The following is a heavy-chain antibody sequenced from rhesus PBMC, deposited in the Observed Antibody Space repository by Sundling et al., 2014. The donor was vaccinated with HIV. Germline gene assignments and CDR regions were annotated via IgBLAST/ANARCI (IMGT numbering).Heavy chain of an antibody. CDR3: AKRTLDS. V-gene: IGHV3-103*01. Sequence: EMHLVETGGGLVQPGGSLKLSCVASGFTFSSFGMSWVRQAPGKGLEWVSAIHSSGNKSYYVDSVKGRFTISRDNSKNTLSLQMNSLRAEDTALYYCAKRTLDSWGQGVVVTVAS. CDR2: IHSSGNKS. CDR1: GFTFSSFG. J-gene: IGHJ6*01.